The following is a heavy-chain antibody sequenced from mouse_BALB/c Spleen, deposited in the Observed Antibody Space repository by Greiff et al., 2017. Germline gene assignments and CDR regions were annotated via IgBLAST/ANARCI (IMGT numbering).Heavy chain of an antibody. D-gene: IGHD1-1*01. V-gene: IGHV1S29*02. J-gene: IGHJ4*01. Sequence: EVQLQQSGPELVKPGASVKISCKASGYTFTDYNMPWVKQSHGKSLEWIGYIYPYNGGTGYNQKFKSKATLTVDNSSSTAYMELRSLTSEDSAVYYCASNYYGSSYEAMDDWGQGTSVTVSS. CDR3: ASNYYGSSYEAMDD. CDR1: GYTFTDYN. CDR2: IYPYNGGT.